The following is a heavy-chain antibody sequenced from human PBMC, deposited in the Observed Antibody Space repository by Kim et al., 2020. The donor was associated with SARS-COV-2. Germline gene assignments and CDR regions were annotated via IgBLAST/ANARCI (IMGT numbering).Heavy chain of an antibody. CDR3: ASRIWADFDY. CDR1: GFTFSAYP. J-gene: IGHJ4*02. D-gene: IGHD3-16*01. Sequence: GGSLRLSCAASGFTFSAYPMHWVRQAPGKGLEWVALMSYDGGKTYYADSVRGRFTISRDNSKNTLFLQMNGLRAEDTAVYYCASRIWADFDYWGQGTLVTVSS. V-gene: IGHV3-30*04. CDR2: MSYDGGKT.